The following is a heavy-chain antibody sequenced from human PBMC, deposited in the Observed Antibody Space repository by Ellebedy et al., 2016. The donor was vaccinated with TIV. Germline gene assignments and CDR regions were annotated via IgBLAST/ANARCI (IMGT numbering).Heavy chain of an antibody. CDR2: IFYSGST. Sequence: MPSETLSLTCTVSGGSTSSSDYCWSWIRQHPGKGLEWIGYIFYSGSTYNNPSLKSRVTISVDTSKNQFSLKLSSVTAADTAVYYCARGAGYSYGHYYFDHWGQGTLVTVSS. CDR1: GGSTSSSDYC. J-gene: IGHJ4*02. CDR3: ARGAGYSYGHYYFDH. D-gene: IGHD5-18*01. V-gene: IGHV4-31*03.